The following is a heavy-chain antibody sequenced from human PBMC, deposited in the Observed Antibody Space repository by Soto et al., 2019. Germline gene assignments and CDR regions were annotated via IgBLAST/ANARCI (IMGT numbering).Heavy chain of an antibody. V-gene: IGHV2-5*02. J-gene: IGHJ4*02. CDR1: GFSLSTTAEC. CDR3: AHGSCSSADCYPNPYLDY. CDR2: IYWDDDE. Sequence: QITLKESGPTLVKPTQTLTLTCTFSGFSLSTTAECVGWIRQPPGKALEWLELIYWDDDERYSPSLKSRLTITKDTSKNQVVLTMTNVDPVDTATYYCAHGSCSSADCYPNPYLDYWGKGILVTVSS. D-gene: IGHD2-2*01.